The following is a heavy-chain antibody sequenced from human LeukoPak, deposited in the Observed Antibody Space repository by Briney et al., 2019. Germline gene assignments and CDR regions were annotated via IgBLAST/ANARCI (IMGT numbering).Heavy chain of an antibody. CDR3: AITVSSSDYGMDV. V-gene: IGHV4-34*01. CDR2: INHSGST. CDR1: GGSFSGYY. Sequence: PSETLSLTCAVYGGSFSGYYWSWIRQPPGKGLEWIGGINHSGSTNYNPSLKSRVTISVDTSKNQFSLKLSSVTAADTAVYYCAITVSSSDYGMDVWGQGTTVTVSS. J-gene: IGHJ6*02. D-gene: IGHD4-17*01.